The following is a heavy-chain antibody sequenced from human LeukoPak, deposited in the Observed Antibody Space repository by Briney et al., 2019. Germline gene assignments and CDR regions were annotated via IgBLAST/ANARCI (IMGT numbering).Heavy chain of an antibody. CDR1: GFTFSSYG. D-gene: IGHD3-3*01. V-gene: IGHV3-30*03. J-gene: IGHJ4*02. Sequence: PGGSLRLSCAASGFTFSSYGMHWVRQAPGKGLEWVAVISYDGSNKYYADSVKGRFTISRDNSKNTLYLQMNSLRAEDTAVYYCVRGMFGPDYWGQGTLVTVSS. CDR3: VRGMFGPDY. CDR2: ISYDGSNK.